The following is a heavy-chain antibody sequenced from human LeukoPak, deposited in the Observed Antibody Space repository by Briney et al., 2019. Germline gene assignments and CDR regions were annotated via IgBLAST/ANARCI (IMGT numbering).Heavy chain of an antibody. CDR3: ARGIITMSEYYFDY. CDR1: GYTFTGYY. Sequence: ASVKVSCKASGYTFTGYYMHWVRQAPGQGLEWMGWINPNSGGTNYAQKFQGRVTMTGDTSISTAYMELSRLRSDDTAVYYCARGIITMSEYYFDYWGQGTLVTVSS. V-gene: IGHV1-2*02. J-gene: IGHJ4*02. CDR2: INPNSGGT. D-gene: IGHD3-10*02.